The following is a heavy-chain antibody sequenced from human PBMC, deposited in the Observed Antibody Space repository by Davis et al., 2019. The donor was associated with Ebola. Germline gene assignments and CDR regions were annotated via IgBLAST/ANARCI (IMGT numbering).Heavy chain of an antibody. CDR3: AKDMERITMVQGVISNYYYYYGMDV. CDR2: ISWNSGSI. J-gene: IGHJ6*02. V-gene: IGHV3-9*01. CDR1: GFTFDDYA. D-gene: IGHD3-10*01. Sequence: PGGSLRLSCAASGFTFDDYAMHWVRQAPGKGLEWVSGISWNSGSIGYADSVKGRFTISRDNAKNSLYLQMNSLRAEDTALYYCAKDMERITMVQGVISNYYYYYGMDVWGQGTTVTVSS.